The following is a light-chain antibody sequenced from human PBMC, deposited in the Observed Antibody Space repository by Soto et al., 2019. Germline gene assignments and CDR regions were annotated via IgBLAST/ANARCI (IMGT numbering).Light chain of an antibody. CDR3: QQYGSSPLT. J-gene: IGKJ1*01. CDR1: QSVSSSY. Sequence: QSPATMTLSPGERATLSCRASQSVSSSYLAWYQQKPGQAPRLLIYGASSRATGIPDRFSGSGSGTDFTLTISRLEPEDFAVYYCQQYGSSPLTFGQGTKMDIK. V-gene: IGKV3-20*01. CDR2: GAS.